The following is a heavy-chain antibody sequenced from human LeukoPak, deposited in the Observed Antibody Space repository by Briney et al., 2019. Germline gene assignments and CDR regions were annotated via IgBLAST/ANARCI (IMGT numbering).Heavy chain of an antibody. V-gene: IGHV3-23*01. CDR3: AKGYYDSSGYYYRSYFDY. Sequence: GSLRLSCAASGFTFSGYAMSWVRQAPGKGLEWVSGISGIGDNTYYADSVKGRFTISRDNSKKTLYLEMNSLRAEDTAVYYCAKGYYDSSGYYYRSYFDYWGQGTLVTVSS. D-gene: IGHD3-22*01. CDR2: ISGIGDNT. CDR1: GFTFSGYA. J-gene: IGHJ4*02.